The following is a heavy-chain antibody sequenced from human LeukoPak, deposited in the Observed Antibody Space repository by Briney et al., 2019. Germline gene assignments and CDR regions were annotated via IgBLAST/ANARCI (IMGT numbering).Heavy chain of an antibody. CDR1: GFTFSSYA. Sequence: PGRSLRLSCAASGFTFSSYAMHWVRQAPGKGLEWVAVISYDGSNKYYADSVKGRFTISRDNSKNTLYLQMNSLRAEDTAVYYCAKLPYSSSSPIDYWGQGTLVTVSS. V-gene: IGHV3-30-3*02. CDR3: AKLPYSSSSPIDY. CDR2: ISYDGSNK. D-gene: IGHD6-6*01. J-gene: IGHJ4*02.